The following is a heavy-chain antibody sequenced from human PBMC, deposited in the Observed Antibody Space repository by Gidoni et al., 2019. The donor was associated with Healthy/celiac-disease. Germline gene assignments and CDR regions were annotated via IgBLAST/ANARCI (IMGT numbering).Heavy chain of an antibody. CDR3: AREGYCSGGSCYSPYFDY. Sequence: QVQLVQSGAEVTKPGSSVKVSCKASGGTFSSYAISWVRQAPGQGLEWMGGIIPIFGTANYAQKFQGRVTITADESTSTAYMELSSLRSEDTAVYYCAREGYCSGGSCYSPYFDYWGQGTLVTVSS. CDR2: IIPIFGTA. D-gene: IGHD2-15*01. CDR1: GGTFSSYA. J-gene: IGHJ4*02. V-gene: IGHV1-69*01.